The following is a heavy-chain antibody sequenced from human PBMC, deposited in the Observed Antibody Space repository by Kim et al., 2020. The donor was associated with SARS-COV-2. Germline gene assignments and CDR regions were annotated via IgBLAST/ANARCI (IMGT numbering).Heavy chain of an antibody. CDR1: GFTFSSYA. J-gene: IGHJ6*02. Sequence: GGSLRLSCAASGFTFSSYAMSWVRQAPGKGLEWVSAISGSGGSTYYADSVKGRFTISRDNSKNTLYLQMNSLRAEDTAVYYCAKSAGVSGITMVRGVIITPVYYYYYGMDVSGQGTTVTVS. CDR3: AKSAGVSGITMVRGVIITPVYYYYYGMDV. V-gene: IGHV3-23*01. CDR2: ISGSGGST. D-gene: IGHD3-10*01.